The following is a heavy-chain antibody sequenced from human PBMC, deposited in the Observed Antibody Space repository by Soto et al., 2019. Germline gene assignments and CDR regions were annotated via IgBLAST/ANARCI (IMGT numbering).Heavy chain of an antibody. D-gene: IGHD3-3*01. CDR3: ARDITYYDFLSGPPDYFYYYGMDV. Sequence: GGSLRLSCAASGFTFSNYAMHWVRQAPGKGLEWVAVMSYDGSNKNYADFVKGRFTISRDNSKDTLYLQMSSLRAEDTAVYYCARDITYYDFLSGPPDYFYYYGMDVWGQGTTVTVSS. CDR1: GFTFSNYA. CDR2: MSYDGSNK. J-gene: IGHJ6*02. V-gene: IGHV3-30-3*01.